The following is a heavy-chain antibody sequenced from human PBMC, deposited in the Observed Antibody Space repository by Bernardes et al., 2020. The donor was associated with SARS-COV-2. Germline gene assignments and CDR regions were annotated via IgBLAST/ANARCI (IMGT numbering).Heavy chain of an antibody. CDR3: AMDCSGGSCYSASPYGDAFDI. D-gene: IGHD2-15*01. Sequence: GGSLRLSCAASGFTFSSYAMSWVRQAPGKGLEWVSAISGSGGSTYYADSVKGRFTISRDNSKNTLYLQMNSLRAEDTAVYYCAMDCSGGSCYSASPYGDAFDIWGQGTMVTVSS. J-gene: IGHJ3*02. CDR1: GFTFSSYA. V-gene: IGHV3-23*01. CDR2: ISGSGGST.